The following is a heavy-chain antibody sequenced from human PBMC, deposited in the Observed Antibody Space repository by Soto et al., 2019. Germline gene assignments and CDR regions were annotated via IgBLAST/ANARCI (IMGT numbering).Heavy chain of an antibody. CDR3: ARDVGGYNPNDY. CDR1: GFTFSSYS. J-gene: IGHJ4*02. V-gene: IGHV3-21*01. CDR2: ISSSSSYI. D-gene: IGHD5-12*01. Sequence: KPGGSMRLSCAASGFTFSSYSMNWVRKAPGKGLEWVSSISSSSSYIYYADSVKGRFTISRDNAKNSLYLQMNSLRAEDTAVYYCARDVGGYNPNDYWGQGTLVTVSS.